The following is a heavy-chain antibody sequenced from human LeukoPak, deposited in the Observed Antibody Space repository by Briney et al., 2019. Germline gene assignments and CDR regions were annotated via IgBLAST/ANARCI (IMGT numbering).Heavy chain of an antibody. V-gene: IGHV5-51*01. Sequence: GESLKISCKGSGXSFPNYWIGWVRQMPGQGLEWMGIIYPADSDTRYSPSFQGQVTISADKSINTAYLQWTSLKASDTAMYYCARRKGDGYNSPFDYWGQGTLVTVSS. CDR1: GXSFPNYW. CDR2: IYPADSDT. CDR3: ARRKGDGYNSPFDY. J-gene: IGHJ4*02. D-gene: IGHD5-24*01.